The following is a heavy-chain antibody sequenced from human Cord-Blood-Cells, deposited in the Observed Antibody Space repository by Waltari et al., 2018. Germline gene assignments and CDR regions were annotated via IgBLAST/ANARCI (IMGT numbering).Heavy chain of an antibody. V-gene: IGHV4-34*01. Sequence: QVHLHRGGPGLLKPWATLSLPCAFYGGSFSGSYWRWIRPPPGKGRAWIGEINHSGTTNCNPSRKSRVTISVDTSKNQFSLKLSSVTAADTAVYYCATIPAPRGYSYPFDYWGQGTLVTVSS. CDR3: ATIPAPRGYSYPFDY. CDR2: INHSGTT. CDR1: GGSFSGSY. D-gene: IGHD5-18*01. J-gene: IGHJ4*02.